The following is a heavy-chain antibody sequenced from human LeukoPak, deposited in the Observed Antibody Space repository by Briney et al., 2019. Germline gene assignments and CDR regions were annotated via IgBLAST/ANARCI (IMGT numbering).Heavy chain of an antibody. CDR3: ASKWFCGGDCYYQIDF. Sequence: GGSLRLSCAASGLTFRNYAMSWVRQAPGKGLEWVALISSDENNKYHADSVKGRFTISRDNSKNTLFLQMNSLRPEDTAVYYCASKWFCGGDCYYQIDFWGQGTLVTVSS. CDR1: GLTFRNYA. CDR2: ISSDENNK. V-gene: IGHV3-30*03. J-gene: IGHJ4*02. D-gene: IGHD2-21*02.